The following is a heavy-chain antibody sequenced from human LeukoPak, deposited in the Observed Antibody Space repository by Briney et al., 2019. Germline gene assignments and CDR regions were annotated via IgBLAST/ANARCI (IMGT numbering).Heavy chain of an antibody. CDR2: VYHHGNT. Sequence: SETLSLTCSVSGFSISTGYSWGWIRQPPGKGLEWIGTVYHHGNTYFNPSLMSRVTISLDTSKNQFSLRLTSVTAADTAKYYCARDGRYSSSWYPLDYWGQGTLVTVSS. D-gene: IGHD6-13*01. J-gene: IGHJ4*02. CDR3: ARDGRYSSSWYPLDY. CDR1: GFSISTGYS. V-gene: IGHV4-38-2*02.